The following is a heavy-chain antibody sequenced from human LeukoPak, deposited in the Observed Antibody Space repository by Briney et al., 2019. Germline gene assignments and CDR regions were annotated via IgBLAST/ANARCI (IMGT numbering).Heavy chain of an antibody. CDR3: ARGGGQVPFDY. D-gene: IGHD2-15*01. CDR1: GFIFSSYA. V-gene: IGHV3-30*04. Sequence: GGSLRLSCAASGFIFSSYAMHWVRQAPGKGLEWVVVILYAGSNKYYADSVKGRFTISRDNSKNTLYLQMNSLRAEDTAVYYCARGGGQVPFDYWGQGTLVTVSS. CDR2: ILYAGSNK. J-gene: IGHJ4*02.